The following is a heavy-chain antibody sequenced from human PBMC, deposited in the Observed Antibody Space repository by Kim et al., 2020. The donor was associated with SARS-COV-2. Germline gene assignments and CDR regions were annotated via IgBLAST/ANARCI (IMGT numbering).Heavy chain of an antibody. J-gene: IGHJ6*02. CDR1: GYTFTSYG. V-gene: IGHV1-18*01. CDR3: ARDLAPLETIIAVAGPYYYYVMDV. D-gene: IGHD6-19*01. Sequence: ASVKVSCKASGYTFTSYGISWVRQAPGQGLEWMGWISAYNGNTNYAQKLQGRVTMTTDTSTSTAYMELRSLRSDDTAVYYCARDLAPLETIIAVAGPYYYYVMDVWGQGTTGTVSS. CDR2: ISAYNGNT.